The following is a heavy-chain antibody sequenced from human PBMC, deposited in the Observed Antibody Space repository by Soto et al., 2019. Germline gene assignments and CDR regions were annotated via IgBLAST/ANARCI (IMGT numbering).Heavy chain of an antibody. D-gene: IGHD2-2*02. Sequence: SETLSLTSTVSGGSISSGDYYWSWIRQPPGKGLEWIGYIYYSGRTNYNPSLKSRVTISVDTSKNQFSLKLSSVTAADTAVYYCARGYCSSTSCYIWDNWFDPWGQGTLVTVSS. J-gene: IGHJ5*02. V-gene: IGHV4-61*08. CDR2: IYYSGRT. CDR3: ARGYCSSTSCYIWDNWFDP. CDR1: GGSISSGDYY.